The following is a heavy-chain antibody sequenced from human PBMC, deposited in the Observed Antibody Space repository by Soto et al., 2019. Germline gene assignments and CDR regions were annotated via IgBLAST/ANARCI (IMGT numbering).Heavy chain of an antibody. CDR2: INPNSGGT. CDR3: ATHYYDSSGYYYFYYFDY. CDR1: GYTFTGYY. V-gene: IGHV1-2*02. Sequence: WASVKVSCKASGYTFTGYYMHWVRQAPGQGLEWMGWINPNSGGTNYAQKFQGRVTMTRDTSISTAYMELSRLRSDDTAVYYCATHYYDSSGYYYFYYFDYWGQGTLVTVSS. D-gene: IGHD3-22*01. J-gene: IGHJ4*02.